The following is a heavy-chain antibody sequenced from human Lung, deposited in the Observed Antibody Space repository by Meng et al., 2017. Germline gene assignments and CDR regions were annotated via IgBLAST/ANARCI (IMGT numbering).Heavy chain of an antibody. Sequence: QVQMVHSGSELKKLGASVKVSCKASGYTFTTYTINWVRQAHGRGLEWMGWISTNAGTPSYVQGFTGRFVFSLDTSVSTSYLQISSLEAADTAVYYCARGGDFDPWGQGTLVTVSS. J-gene: IGHJ5*02. CDR3: ARGGDFDP. CDR1: GYTFTTYT. V-gene: IGHV7-4-1*02. D-gene: IGHD2/OR15-2a*01. CDR2: ISTNAGTP.